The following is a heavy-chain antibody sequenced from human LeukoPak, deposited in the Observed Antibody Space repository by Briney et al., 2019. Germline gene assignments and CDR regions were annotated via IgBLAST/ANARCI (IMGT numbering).Heavy chain of an antibody. V-gene: IGHV4-39*01. Sequence: SETLSLTCTVSGGSINGGVSYWGWIRQSPGKGLEWIGSAFYTGNTYYNPSLESRTTIGVDTSRDQFTLKMKSVTASDTAVYFCARGRGQWLASRDWGQGILVTVSS. CDR1: GGSINGGVSY. D-gene: IGHD6-19*01. CDR2: AFYTGNT. CDR3: ARGRGQWLASRD. J-gene: IGHJ4*02.